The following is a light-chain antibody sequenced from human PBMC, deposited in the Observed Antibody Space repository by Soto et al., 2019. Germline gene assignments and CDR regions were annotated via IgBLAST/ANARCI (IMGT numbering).Light chain of an antibody. Sequence: IVLTQSPGTLALSPGDRATLSCRASQSVSNNYLTWYQQRPGQAPRLLIYGASSRVTGIPDRFSGSGSGTDFTLTISRLEPEDFAVYYCQQYGNAPFTFGPGTKVDIK. V-gene: IGKV3-20*01. J-gene: IGKJ3*01. CDR1: QSVSNNY. CDR3: QQYGNAPFT. CDR2: GAS.